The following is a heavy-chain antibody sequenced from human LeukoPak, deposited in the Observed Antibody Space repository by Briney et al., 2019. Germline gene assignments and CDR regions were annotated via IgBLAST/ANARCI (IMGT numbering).Heavy chain of an antibody. CDR3: ARHYDSSGYYFYYYYYGMDA. CDR1: GGSISSYY. Sequence: SETPSLTCTVSGGSISSYYWSWIRQPAGKGLEWIGRIYTSGSTNYNPSLKSRVTMSVDTSKNQFSLKLSSVTAADTAVYYCARHYDSSGYYFYYYYYGMDAWGQGTKVTVSS. V-gene: IGHV4-4*07. J-gene: IGHJ6*02. CDR2: IYTSGST. D-gene: IGHD3-22*01.